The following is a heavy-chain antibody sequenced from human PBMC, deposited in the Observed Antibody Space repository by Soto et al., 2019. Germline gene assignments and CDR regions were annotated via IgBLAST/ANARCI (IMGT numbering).Heavy chain of an antibody. CDR3: ARGTPFFGGWGPFDF. J-gene: IGHJ4*02. CDR1: GYTFTSYG. V-gene: IGHV1-18*01. Sequence: HVQLVQSGAEVKKPGASVKVSCKASGYTFTSYGFSWVRQAPGQGLEWMGWISAYDGNTNNAQKLQGRVTMTTDTFRSTAYMELRSVRLDDTAVYYCARGTPFFGGWGPFDFWGQGTLVTVSS. CDR2: ISAYDGNT. D-gene: IGHD3-10*01.